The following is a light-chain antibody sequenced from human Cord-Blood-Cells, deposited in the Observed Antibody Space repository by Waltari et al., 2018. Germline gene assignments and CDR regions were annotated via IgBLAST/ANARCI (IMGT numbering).Light chain of an antibody. CDR3: YSTDSRGNHGV. CDR2: EDS. V-gene: IGLV3-10*01. Sequence: SYELTQPPSVSVSPGQTARITCSGDALPKKYAYWYQQKSGKATVLVLYEDSKRPSGIPERVSGPSSGTMATLTISGAQVEEEADYYCYSTDSRGNHGVFGGGTKLTVL. J-gene: IGLJ3*02. CDR1: ALPKKY.